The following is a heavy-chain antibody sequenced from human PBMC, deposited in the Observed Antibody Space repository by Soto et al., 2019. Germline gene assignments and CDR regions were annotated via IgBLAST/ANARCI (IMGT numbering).Heavy chain of an antibody. Sequence: QVQLVQSGAEVKTPGSSVKVSCKASGDSFNNDGVNWVRQAPGQRLEWVGGIIPHFGPAKYPQKFQGRATSTADTPTNTVFMELLSLTSDDTAIYYCARGALLDCHNYFALDVWGQGTSVTVSS. CDR3: ARGALLDCHNYFALDV. CDR1: GDSFNNDG. CDR2: IIPHFGPA. V-gene: IGHV1-69*06. J-gene: IGHJ6*02. D-gene: IGHD2-21*02.